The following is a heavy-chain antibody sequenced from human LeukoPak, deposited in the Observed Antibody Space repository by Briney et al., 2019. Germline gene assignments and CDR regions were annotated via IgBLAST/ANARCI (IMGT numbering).Heavy chain of an antibody. CDR3: AKVAAAGNWFDP. CDR1: GFTFSGYA. V-gene: IGHV3-23*01. D-gene: IGHD6-13*01. J-gene: IGHJ5*02. Sequence: GGSLRLSCAASGFTFSGYAVTWVRQAPGKGLEWVSVINNSGAGRYYADSVKGRFTISRDNSNNTLYLQMNSLRAEDTAVYYCAKVAAAGNWFDPWGQGTLVIVSS. CDR2: INNSGAGR.